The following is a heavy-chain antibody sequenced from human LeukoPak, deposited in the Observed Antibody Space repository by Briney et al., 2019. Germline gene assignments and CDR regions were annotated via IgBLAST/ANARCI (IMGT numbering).Heavy chain of an antibody. Sequence: SETLSLTCTVSGGSISSYYWSWIRQPAGKGLEWIGRIYTSGSTNYNPSLKSRVTMSVDTSKNQFSLKLSSVTAADTAVYYCARGAGDGYNPFYYYYYMDVWGKGTTVTVSS. D-gene: IGHD5-24*01. V-gene: IGHV4-4*07. CDR1: GGSISSYY. J-gene: IGHJ6*03. CDR3: ARGAGDGYNPFYYYYYMDV. CDR2: IYTSGST.